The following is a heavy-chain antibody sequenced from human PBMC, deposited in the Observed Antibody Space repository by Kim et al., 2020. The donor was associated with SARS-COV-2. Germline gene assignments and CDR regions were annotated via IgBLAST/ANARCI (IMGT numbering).Heavy chain of an antibody. CDR3: ARQGSDYGPTWQAFDI. CDR1: GYSFTSYW. Sequence: GESLKISCKGSGYSFTSYWIGWVRQMPGKGLEWMAIIYPGDSDTRYSPSFQGQVTISADKSISTAYLQWSSLKASYSAMYYCARQGSDYGPTWQAFDIWGQGTMVAVSS. V-gene: IGHV5-51*01. D-gene: IGHD4-17*01. J-gene: IGHJ3*02. CDR2: IYPGDSDT.